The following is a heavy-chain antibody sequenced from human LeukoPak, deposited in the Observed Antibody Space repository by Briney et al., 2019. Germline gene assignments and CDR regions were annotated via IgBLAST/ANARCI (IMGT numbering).Heavy chain of an antibody. D-gene: IGHD3-16*02. V-gene: IGHV7-4-1*02. CDR1: GYTFTGYY. Sequence: ASVKVSCKASGYTFTGYYMHWVRQAPGQGLAWMGWINTNTGNPTYAQGFTGRFVFSLDTSVSTAYLQISSLKAEDTAVYYCARYGELSMDVWGKGTTVTVSS. J-gene: IGHJ6*04. CDR3: ARYGELSMDV. CDR2: INTNTGNP.